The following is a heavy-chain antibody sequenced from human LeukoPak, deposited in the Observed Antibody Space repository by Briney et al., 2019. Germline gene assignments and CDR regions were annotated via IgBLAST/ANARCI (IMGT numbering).Heavy chain of an antibody. V-gene: IGHV4-61*01. Sequence: SETLSLTCTVSGGSISSGNYYWSWIRQPPGKGLEWIGYTHYSGSTKYNPSLKSRLTISVDSSKNQFSLRLSSVAAADTAVYFCARGAAGTGAADYWGQGTLVTVSS. CDR2: THYSGST. D-gene: IGHD6-13*01. J-gene: IGHJ4*02. CDR1: GGSISSGNYY. CDR3: ARGAAGTGAADY.